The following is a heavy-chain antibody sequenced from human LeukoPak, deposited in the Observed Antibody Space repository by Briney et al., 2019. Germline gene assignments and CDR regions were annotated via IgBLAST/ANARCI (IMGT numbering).Heavy chain of an antibody. Sequence: GGSLRLSCAASGFTFSDYGMSWVRQAPGKGLEWVAAISGRGDVTVHADSVRGRFSISRDNSKDTLYVQMNSLRAEDTAVYYCAKELRSGGVVTNFDYWGQGTLVTVSS. V-gene: IGHV3-23*01. CDR1: GFTFSDYG. J-gene: IGHJ4*02. CDR3: AKELRSGGVVTNFDY. CDR2: ISGRGDVT. D-gene: IGHD3-22*01.